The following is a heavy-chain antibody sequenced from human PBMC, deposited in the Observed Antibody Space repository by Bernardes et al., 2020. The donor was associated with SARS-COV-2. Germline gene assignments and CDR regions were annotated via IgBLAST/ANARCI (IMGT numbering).Heavy chain of an antibody. CDR2: IYYSGST. Sequence: SETLSLTCTVSGGSISSSSYYWGWIRQPPGKGLEWIGSIYYSGSTYYNPSLKSRVTISVDTSKNQFSLKLSSVTAADTAVYYCASGGSFLEWWKTTSYYYYYMDVWGKGTTVTVSS. CDR1: GGSISSSSYY. D-gene: IGHD3-3*01. CDR3: ASGGSFLEWWKTTSYYYYYMDV. J-gene: IGHJ6*03. V-gene: IGHV4-39*07.